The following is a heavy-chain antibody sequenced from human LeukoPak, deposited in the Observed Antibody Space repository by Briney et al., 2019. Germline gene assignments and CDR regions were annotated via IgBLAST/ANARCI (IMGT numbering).Heavy chain of an antibody. D-gene: IGHD6-19*01. J-gene: IGHJ3*02. Sequence: SETLSLTCTVSGGSISSGGYSWSWIRQHPGKGLEWIGYIYYSGSTYYNPSLKSRVTISVDTSKNQFSLKLSSVTAADTAVYYCARGSSSGWYQDDAFDIWGQGTMVTVSS. V-gene: IGHV4-31*03. CDR3: ARGSSSGWYQDDAFDI. CDR1: GGSISSGGYS. CDR2: IYYSGST.